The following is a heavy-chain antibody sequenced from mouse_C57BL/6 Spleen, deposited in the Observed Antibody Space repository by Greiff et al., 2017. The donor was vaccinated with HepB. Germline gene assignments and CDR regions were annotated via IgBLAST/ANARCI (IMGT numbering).Heavy chain of an antibody. Sequence: VQLQQSGAELAKPGASVKLSCKASGYTFTSYWMHWVKQRPGQGLEWIGYINPSSGYTKYTQKFKDKATFTADKSSSTAYMQLSSLTYEDSAVYYCERESYFDYWGQGTTLTVSS. V-gene: IGHV1-7*01. CDR1: GYTFTSYW. J-gene: IGHJ2*01. CDR2: INPSSGYT. CDR3: ERESYFDY.